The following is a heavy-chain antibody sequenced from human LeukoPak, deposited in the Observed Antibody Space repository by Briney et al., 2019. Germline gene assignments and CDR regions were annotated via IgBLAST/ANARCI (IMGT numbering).Heavy chain of an antibody. D-gene: IGHD3-22*01. V-gene: IGHV4-59*08. J-gene: IGHJ3*02. CDR1: GGPISSYY. CDR3: ARHLPPDYYDSSGYPADAFDI. CDR2: IYYSGST. Sequence: SETLSLTCTVSGGPISSYYWSWIRQPPGKGLEWIGYIYYSGSTNYNPSLKSRVTISVDTSKNQFSLKLSSVTAADTAVYYCARHLPPDYYDSSGYPADAFDIWGQGTMVTVSS.